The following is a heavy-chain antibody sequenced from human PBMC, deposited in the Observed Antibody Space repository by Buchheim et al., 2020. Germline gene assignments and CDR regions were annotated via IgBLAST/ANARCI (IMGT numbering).Heavy chain of an antibody. V-gene: IGHV3-33*01. CDR3: AREFYGSGWYYFEY. J-gene: IGHJ4*02. CDR1: GFTFRDHG. CDR2: IWYDGTNK. D-gene: IGHD6-19*01. Sequence: QVQLVESGGGVVQPGRSLRLSCAASGFTFRDHGMHWVRQAPGKGPEWVAVIWYDGTNKYYADSVKGRFTISRDNSKNTLYLQMDSLRAEDTAVYYCAREFYGSGWYYFEYWGQG.